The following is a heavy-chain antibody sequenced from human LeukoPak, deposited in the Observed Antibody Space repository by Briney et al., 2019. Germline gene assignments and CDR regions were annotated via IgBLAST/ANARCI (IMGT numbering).Heavy chain of an antibody. V-gene: IGHV4-34*01. CDR3: ARGRGVETH. CDR2: INHSGNT. J-gene: IGHJ4*02. Sequence: SETLSLTCAVYGGSFSGYYWSWIRQPPGKGLEWIGEINHSGNTNYNPSLRSRVTISVDTSKNQFSLKLSSVTAADTAVYYCARGRGVETHWGQGTLVTVSS. D-gene: IGHD3-10*01. CDR1: GGSFSGYY.